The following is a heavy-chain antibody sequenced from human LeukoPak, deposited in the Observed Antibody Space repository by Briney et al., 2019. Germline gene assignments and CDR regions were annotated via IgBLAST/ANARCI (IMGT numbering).Heavy chain of an antibody. Sequence: SVKVSCKASGGTFNTYAISWVRQAPGQGLEWMGGIIPLFGTVNYAQKFLGRVTITADESTSTAYMELSSLRSEDAAVYYCARDRLGEKDVITIPAADWGQGTLVTVSS. CDR1: GGTFNTYA. V-gene: IGHV1-69*13. CDR3: ARDRLGEKDVITIPAAD. D-gene: IGHD2-2*01. J-gene: IGHJ4*02. CDR2: IIPLFGTV.